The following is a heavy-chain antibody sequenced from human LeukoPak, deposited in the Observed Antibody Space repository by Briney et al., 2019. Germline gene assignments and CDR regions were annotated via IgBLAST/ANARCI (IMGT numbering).Heavy chain of an antibody. CDR1: GFTFSAYA. Sequence: GGSLRLSCEASGFTFSAYAMTWVRQAPGQGLEWVSSIGSDNKPHYSESVKGRFAISRDNSKSMLFLQLNSLRAEDTALYYCAGDLHYYVAMDVWGQGTTVTVSS. CDR3: AGDLHYYVAMDV. V-gene: IGHV3-23*05. J-gene: IGHJ6*02. D-gene: IGHD3-10*02. CDR2: IGSDNKP.